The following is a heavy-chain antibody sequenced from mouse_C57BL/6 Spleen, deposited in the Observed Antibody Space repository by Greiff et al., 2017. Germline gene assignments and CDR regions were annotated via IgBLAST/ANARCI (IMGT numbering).Heavy chain of an antibody. D-gene: IGHD2-5*01. Sequence: VQLQQSGAELVKPGASVKLSCKASGYTFTSYWMHWVKQRPGQGLEWIGMIHPNSGSTNYNEKFKSKATLTVDKSSSTAYMQLSSLTSEDSAVYYCARYYSNYVPDYWGQGTTLTVSS. CDR2: IHPNSGST. V-gene: IGHV1-64*01. CDR1: GYTFTSYW. CDR3: ARYYSNYVPDY. J-gene: IGHJ2*01.